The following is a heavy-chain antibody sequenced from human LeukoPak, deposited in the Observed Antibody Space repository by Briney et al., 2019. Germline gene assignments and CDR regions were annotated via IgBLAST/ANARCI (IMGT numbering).Heavy chain of an antibody. CDR3: ARDQQYYYDSSGYYRTDWFDP. Sequence: SETLSLTCTVSGYSISSGYYWGCIRQPPGKGLEWIGSIYHSGSTYYNPSLKSRVTISVDTSKNQFSLKLSSVTAADTAVYYCARDQQYYYDSSGYYRTDWFDPWGQGTLVTVSS. D-gene: IGHD3-22*01. CDR2: IYHSGST. CDR1: GYSISSGYY. J-gene: IGHJ5*02. V-gene: IGHV4-38-2*02.